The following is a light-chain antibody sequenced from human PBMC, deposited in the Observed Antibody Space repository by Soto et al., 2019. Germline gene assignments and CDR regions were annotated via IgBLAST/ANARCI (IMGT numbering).Light chain of an antibody. CDR3: QQYYSYPGT. CDR2: AAS. V-gene: IGKV1-8*01. Sequence: AIRMTQSPSSFSACTGDRVTITCRASQGISSYLAWYQQKPGKAPKLLIYAASTLQSGVPSRFSGSGSGTDFTLTISCLQSEDFATYYCQQYYSYPGTFGPGTKVDIK. CDR1: QGISSY. J-gene: IGKJ3*01.